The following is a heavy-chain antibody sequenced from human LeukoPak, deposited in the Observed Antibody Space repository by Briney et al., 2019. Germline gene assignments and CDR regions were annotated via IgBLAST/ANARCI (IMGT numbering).Heavy chain of an antibody. J-gene: IGHJ4*02. CDR1: GFTVSSNY. Sequence: PGGSLRLSCAASGFTVSSNYMSWVRQAPGKGLEWVSYITTSGSTIYYADSVKGRFTISRDNAKNSLYLQMNSLRAEDTAVYYCVRDRDIAYLRADFWGQGTLVTVSS. D-gene: IGHD5-12*01. V-gene: IGHV3-11*04. CDR2: ITTSGSTI. CDR3: VRDRDIAYLRADF.